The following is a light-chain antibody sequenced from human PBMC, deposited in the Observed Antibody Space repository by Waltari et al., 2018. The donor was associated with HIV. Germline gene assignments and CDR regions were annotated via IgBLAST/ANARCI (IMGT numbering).Light chain of an antibody. CDR2: DVD. Sequence: AVTQPASVSGLPGQSTTISCTGGDSYFGLYNFVSWYQHHSGKPPKLILYDVDSRAPGVSGRCYGSMSGNTASLTISGLRAEDEAHYYRASFTGDNTVMFGGGTEVTVL. V-gene: IGLV2-14*01. J-gene: IGLJ3*02. CDR3: ASFTGDNTVM. CDR1: DSYFGLYNF.